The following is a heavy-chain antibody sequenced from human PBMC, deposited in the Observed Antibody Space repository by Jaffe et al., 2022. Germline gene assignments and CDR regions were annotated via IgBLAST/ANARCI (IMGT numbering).Heavy chain of an antibody. Sequence: QVQLVESGGGVVQPGGSLRLSCAASGFTFSSYGMHWVRQAPGKGLEWVAFIRYDGSNKYYADSVKGRFTISRDNSKNTLYLQMNSLRAEDTAVYYCAKDDSEYNWNGYYFDYWGQGTLVTVSS. D-gene: IGHD1-1*01. CDR1: GFTFSSYG. CDR3: AKDDSEYNWNGYYFDY. J-gene: IGHJ4*02. CDR2: IRYDGSNK. V-gene: IGHV3-30*02.